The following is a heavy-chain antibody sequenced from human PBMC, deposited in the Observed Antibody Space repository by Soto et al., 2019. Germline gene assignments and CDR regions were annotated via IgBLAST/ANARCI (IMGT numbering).Heavy chain of an antibody. D-gene: IGHD6-19*01. V-gene: IGHV1-3*01. CDR1: GYTFTIFD. J-gene: IGHJ4*02. CDR2: IKAANAYA. CDR3: VVSRGWWSFEY. Sequence: QVQLVQSGAEVKKPGTSVKVSCQTSGYTFTIFDRHWVRQAPGQSLEWMGWIKAANAYAVYSENFQGRVTFTRDTSARTGYMDVSSLRYEDTAVYYCVVSRGWWSFEYWGQGTLVTVSS.